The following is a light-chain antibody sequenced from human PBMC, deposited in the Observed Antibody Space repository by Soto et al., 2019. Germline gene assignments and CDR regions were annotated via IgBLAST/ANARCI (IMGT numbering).Light chain of an antibody. J-gene: IGKJ1*01. CDR1: QNISTW. V-gene: IGKV1-5*01. CDR2: DAS. Sequence: DIQMTQSPPTLSASVGDRVTITCRASQNISTWLAWFQQKPGKAPNLLIYDASSLQSGVPSRFSGSGSGTQFTLTISSLQPEDFGIYYCQQYENYWTFGQGTKVDIK. CDR3: QQYENYWT.